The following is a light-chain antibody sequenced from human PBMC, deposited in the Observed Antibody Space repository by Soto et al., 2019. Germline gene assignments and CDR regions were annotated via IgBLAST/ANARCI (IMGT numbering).Light chain of an antibody. CDR2: DAS. CDR3: QQYNNWATWT. Sequence: EIVLTQSPATLSLSPGERATLSCRVSQSVSNYLAWYQLKPGQAPRLLIYDASIRATGIPARFSGSGSETEFTLTISSLQAEDSAVYFCQQYNNWATWTFGQGTKVDIK. V-gene: IGKV3-11*01. J-gene: IGKJ1*01. CDR1: QSVSNY.